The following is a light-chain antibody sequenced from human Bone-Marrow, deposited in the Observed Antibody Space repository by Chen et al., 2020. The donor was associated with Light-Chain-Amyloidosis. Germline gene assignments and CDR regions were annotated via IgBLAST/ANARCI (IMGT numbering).Light chain of an antibody. Sequence: EIVLTQSPATLSLSPGERATLSCRASQSVSSYLAWYQPKPGQAPRLLIYDASNRATGIPARFSGRGSGTDFTLTISSLEPEDFEVYYCQQRSNWRFAFGPGTKVDIK. CDR1: QSVSSY. CDR3: QQRSNWRFA. V-gene: IGKV3-11*01. J-gene: IGKJ3*01. CDR2: DAS.